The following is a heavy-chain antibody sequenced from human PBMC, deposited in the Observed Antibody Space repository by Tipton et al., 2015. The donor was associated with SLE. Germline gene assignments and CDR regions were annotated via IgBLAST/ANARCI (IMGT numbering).Heavy chain of an antibody. Sequence: SLRLSCAASGFTVNSNYMSWVRQAPGKGLEWVSAISGSGDKTYYADSVKGRFTISRDNSKNTMYLQMNSLRAEDTAVYYCAKGRYSSGRYNWFDPWGQGTLVTVSS. CDR3: AKGRYSSGRYNWFDP. CDR1: GFTVNSNY. D-gene: IGHD6-19*01. CDR2: ISGSGDKT. V-gene: IGHV3-23*01. J-gene: IGHJ5*02.